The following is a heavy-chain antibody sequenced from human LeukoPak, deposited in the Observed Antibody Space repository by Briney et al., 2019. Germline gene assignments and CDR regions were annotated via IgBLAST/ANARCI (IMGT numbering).Heavy chain of an antibody. J-gene: IGHJ4*02. Sequence: SETLSLTCTVSGGSINNGGDYWGWIRQPPREGPEWVGCLYYNGATYYNPTLRSRVTMSVDTSKNQFSLKLTSVTAADTAVYYCASLRSSGSGSFPTDWGQGILVTVSS. CDR2: LYYNGAT. D-gene: IGHD3-10*01. CDR1: GGSINNGGDY. CDR3: ASLRSSGSGSFPTD. V-gene: IGHV4-39*01.